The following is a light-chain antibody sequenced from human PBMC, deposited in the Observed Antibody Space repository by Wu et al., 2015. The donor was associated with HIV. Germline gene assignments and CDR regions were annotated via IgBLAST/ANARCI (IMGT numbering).Light chain of an antibody. CDR2: KAS. Sequence: DIQMTQSPSILSASVGDTVTITCRASQSVSNWLAWHQQKPGKAPQVLIYKASTLESGVPARFSGSGSGTDFTLTISSLQPEDVATYYCQKYNTAPWTFGQGTKVEMK. CDR3: QKYNTAPWT. CDR1: QSVSNW. J-gene: IGKJ1*01. V-gene: IGKV1-5*03.